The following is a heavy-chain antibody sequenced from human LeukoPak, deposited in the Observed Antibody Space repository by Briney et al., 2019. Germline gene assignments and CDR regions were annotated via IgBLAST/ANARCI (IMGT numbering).Heavy chain of an antibody. CDR3: ARDYGPFGV. V-gene: IGHV4-59*01. CDR2: IYFSGTT. CDR1: GASINTYY. Sequence: SETLSLTCTVSGASINTYYWSWIRQPPGKGLEWIGYIYFSGTTNYNPSLKSRVTISLDASNKQFSLRLNSVTAADTAVYYCARDYGPFGVWGQGTTVTVSS. D-gene: IGHD3-10*01. J-gene: IGHJ6*02.